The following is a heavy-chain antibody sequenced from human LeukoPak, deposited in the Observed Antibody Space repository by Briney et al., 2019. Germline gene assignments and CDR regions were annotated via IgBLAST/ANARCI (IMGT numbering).Heavy chain of an antibody. CDR3: ARGDGSSGWYAGY. D-gene: IGHD6-19*01. J-gene: IGHJ4*02. CDR2: IYYSGST. V-gene: IGHV4-61*01. CDR1: GGSVSSGSYY. Sequence: SETLALTCTVSGGSVSSGSYYWSCIRQPPGKGLEWIGYIYYSGSTNYNPSLKSRVTISVDTSKNQFSLKLSSVTAADTAVYYCARGDGSSGWYAGYWGQGTLVTVSS.